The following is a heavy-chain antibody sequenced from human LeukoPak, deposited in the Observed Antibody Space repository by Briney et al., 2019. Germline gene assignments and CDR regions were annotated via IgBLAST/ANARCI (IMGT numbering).Heavy chain of an antibody. Sequence: GGSLRLSCAASGFIFSSCTMNWVRQAPGRGLEWVSSISSGREYIYYADSVRGRFTISRDNAKNSLYLQMNSLRAEDTAVYYCARGRSYSYDSSVSPVSTHWGQGTLVTVSP. CDR1: GFIFSSCT. CDR2: ISSGREYI. D-gene: IGHD3-22*01. V-gene: IGHV3-21*01. CDR3: ARGRSYSYDSSVSPVSTH. J-gene: IGHJ4*02.